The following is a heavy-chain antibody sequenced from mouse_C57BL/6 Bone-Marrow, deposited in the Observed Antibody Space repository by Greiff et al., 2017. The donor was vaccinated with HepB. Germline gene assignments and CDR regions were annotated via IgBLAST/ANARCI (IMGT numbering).Heavy chain of an antibody. CDR3: ASLLYYDYDGY. J-gene: IGHJ3*01. V-gene: IGHV1-82*01. Sequence: VKLVESGPELVKPGASVKISCKASGYAFSSSWMNWVKQRPGKGLEWIGRIYPGDGDTNYNGKFKGKATLTADKSSSTAYMQLSSLTSEDSAVYFCASLLYYDYDGYWGQGTLVTVSA. CDR2: IYPGDGDT. D-gene: IGHD2-4*01. CDR1: GYAFSSSW.